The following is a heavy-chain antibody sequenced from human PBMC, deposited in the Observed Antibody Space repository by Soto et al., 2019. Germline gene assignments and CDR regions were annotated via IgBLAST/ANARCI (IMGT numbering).Heavy chain of an antibody. V-gene: IGHV4-30-4*01. CDR3: SGLNLRFSTFDP. CDR2: VYYSGST. Sequence: QVQLQESGPGLVKTSQTLSLTCTVSGGSISSGDYYCSRIRQPPGKGLEWIGYVYYSGSTYYHPSLMSRVTISVDTSKNQFTLKVSTVTPADTALDCCSGLNLRFSTFDPWGQETLVTVSS. D-gene: IGHD2-2*01. J-gene: IGHJ5*02. CDR1: GGSISSGDYY.